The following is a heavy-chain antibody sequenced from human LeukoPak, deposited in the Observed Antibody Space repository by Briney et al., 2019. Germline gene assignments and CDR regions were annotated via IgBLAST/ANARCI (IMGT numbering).Heavy chain of an antibody. CDR3: ARDRRESSKPNDAFDI. D-gene: IGHD4-11*01. CDR2: IYYTGST. CDR1: GGSISSYY. V-gene: IGHV4-59*01. Sequence: SETLSLTCSVSGGSISSYYWSWIRQPPGKGLEGIGHIYYTGSTNYNPSLESRVTISIDTSKKQLSLKLRSVTAADTAVYYCARDRRESSKPNDAFDIWGQGTMVTVSS. J-gene: IGHJ3*02.